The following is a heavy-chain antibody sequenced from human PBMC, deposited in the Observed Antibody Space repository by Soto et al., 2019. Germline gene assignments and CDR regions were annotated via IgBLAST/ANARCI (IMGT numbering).Heavy chain of an antibody. D-gene: IGHD6-19*01. J-gene: IGHJ4*02. V-gene: IGHV2-5*01. CDR2: IYWNDDK. CDR1: GFSLSTSGVG. CDR3: AHSLSLPLYGTSGSEVAY. Sequence: QIALKESGPTLVKPTQTLTLTCTFSGFSLSTSGVGVGGIRQPPGKALEGLALIYWNDDKRYRPSLKSRLSTTDDTSKDQVVLSMTNVAAEDTVTYYSAHSLSLPLYGTSGSEVAYWGQGYVVTVSS.